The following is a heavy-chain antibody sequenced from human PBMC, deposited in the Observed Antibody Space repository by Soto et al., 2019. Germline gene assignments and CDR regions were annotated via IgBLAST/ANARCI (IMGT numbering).Heavy chain of an antibody. CDR2: INPTGGST. J-gene: IGHJ4*02. V-gene: IGHV1-46*01. CDR1: GYTFLKYY. D-gene: IGHD6-19*01. Sequence: ASVKVSCKASGYTFLKYYVHWVRQAPGQGLEWMGIINPTGGSTSYAQKFQGRLTMTRDTSTSTVYMDLSSLRSEDAAVYYCARQKGAVDGYGDYHFDYWGQGTLVTVSS. CDR3: ARQKGAVDGYGDYHFDY.